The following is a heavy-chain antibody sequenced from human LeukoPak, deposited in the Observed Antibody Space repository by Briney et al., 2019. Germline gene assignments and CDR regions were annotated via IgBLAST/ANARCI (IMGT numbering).Heavy chain of an antibody. D-gene: IGHD4-17*01. CDR2: INPSGGST. CDR3: ARIPMTTVTTYDFDI. V-gene: IGHV1-46*01. Sequence: GASVRVSCKASGYTFTSYYMHWVRQAPGQGLEWMGIINPSGGSTSYAQKFQGRVTMTRDTSTSTVYMELSSLRSEDTAVYYCARIPMTTVTTYDFDIWGQGTMVTVSS. J-gene: IGHJ3*02. CDR1: GYTFTSYY.